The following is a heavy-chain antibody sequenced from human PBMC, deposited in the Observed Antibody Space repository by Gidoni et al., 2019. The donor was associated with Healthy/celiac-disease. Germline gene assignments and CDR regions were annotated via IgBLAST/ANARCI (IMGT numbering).Heavy chain of an antibody. D-gene: IGHD4-17*01. CDR3: VNLYAD. CDR2: ISSNGGST. V-gene: IGHV3-64D*06. Sequence: DVQLVESGGGLVQPGGSLRLSCSASGFTFSSYAMHWVRQAPGKGLEYVLSISSNGGSTYYADSVKGRFTISRDNSKNTLYLQMSSLRAGDTAVYSCVNLYADWGQGTLVTVSA. CDR1: GFTFSSYA. J-gene: IGHJ4*02.